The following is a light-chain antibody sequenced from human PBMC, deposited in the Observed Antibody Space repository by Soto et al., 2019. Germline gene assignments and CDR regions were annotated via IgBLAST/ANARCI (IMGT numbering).Light chain of an antibody. V-gene: IGLV2-14*01. CDR1: SSNVGSYNY. CDR3: SSYTSSSTV. Sequence: QSVLTQPASVSGSPGQSITISCTGTSSNVGSYNYVSWYQPHPGKAPNLMIYEVSDRASGISSRFSGSKSGNTSSLTISGLQTEDESYYDCSSYTSSSTVFGTGTKLTVL. J-gene: IGLJ1*01. CDR2: EVS.